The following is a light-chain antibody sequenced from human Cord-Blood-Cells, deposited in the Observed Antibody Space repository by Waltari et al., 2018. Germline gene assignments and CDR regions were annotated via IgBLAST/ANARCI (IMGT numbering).Light chain of an antibody. V-gene: IGKV1-8*01. Sequence: AIRMTQSPSSFSASTGDRVTLTCRASQGISSYLAWYQQKPGKAPKLLIYAASTLQSGVPSRFSGSGSGTDFTLTSSCLQSEDFATYYCQQYYSYPYTFGQGTKLEIK. CDR2: AAS. CDR1: QGISSY. CDR3: QQYYSYPYT. J-gene: IGKJ2*01.